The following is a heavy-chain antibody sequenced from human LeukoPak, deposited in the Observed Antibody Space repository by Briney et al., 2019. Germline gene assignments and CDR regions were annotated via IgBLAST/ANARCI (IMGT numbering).Heavy chain of an antibody. Sequence: ASVKVSCKASGYTFTGYYMHWVRQAPGQGLEWMGRIIPILGIANYAQKFQGRVTITADKSTSTAYMELSSLRSEDTAVYYCARDHSTIFGSPPDYWGQGTLVTVSS. D-gene: IGHD3-3*01. CDR3: ARDHSTIFGSPPDY. J-gene: IGHJ4*02. V-gene: IGHV1-69*04. CDR2: IIPILGIA. CDR1: GYTFTGYY.